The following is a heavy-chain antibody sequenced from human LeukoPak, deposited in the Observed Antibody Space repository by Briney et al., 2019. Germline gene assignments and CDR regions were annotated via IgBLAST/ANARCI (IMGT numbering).Heavy chain of an antibody. CDR2: IISALGPA. CDR1: GGTFSSYA. Sequence: ASVKVSCKASGGTFSSYAISWVRQAPGQGLEWMGGIISALGPANYAQKFQGRVTITADESINTAYMELSSLRSEDTAVYYCARGVVPAAITSWFDPWGQGTLVTVSS. D-gene: IGHD2-2*01. J-gene: IGHJ5*02. V-gene: IGHV1-69*13. CDR3: ARGVVPAAITSWFDP.